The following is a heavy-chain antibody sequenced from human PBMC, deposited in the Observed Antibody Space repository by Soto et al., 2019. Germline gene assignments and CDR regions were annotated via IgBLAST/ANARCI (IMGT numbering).Heavy chain of an antibody. CDR3: ANTMVRGVTFDY. CDR1: GFTFSSYA. V-gene: IGHV3-23*01. J-gene: IGHJ4*02. D-gene: IGHD3-10*01. Sequence: EVQLLESGGGLVQPGGSLRLSCAASGFTFSSYAMSWVRQAPGKGLEWVSAISGSGGSTYYADSVKGRFTISRDNSKNTLDLQMNSLRAEDTAVYYCANTMVRGVTFDYWGQGTLVTVSS. CDR2: ISGSGGST.